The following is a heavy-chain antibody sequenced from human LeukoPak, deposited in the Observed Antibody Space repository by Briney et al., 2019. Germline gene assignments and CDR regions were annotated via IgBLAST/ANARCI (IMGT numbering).Heavy chain of an antibody. CDR1: GGTFSSYA. CDR2: IIPIFGTA. CDR3: ARASYGDYDTGYFQH. J-gene: IGHJ1*01. Sequence: ASVKVSCKASGGTFSSYAISWVRQAPGQGLEWMGGIIPIFGTANYAQKFQGRVTITADESTSTAYMELSSLRSEDMAVYYCARASYGDYDTGYFQHWGQGTLVTVSS. V-gene: IGHV1-69*13. D-gene: IGHD4-17*01.